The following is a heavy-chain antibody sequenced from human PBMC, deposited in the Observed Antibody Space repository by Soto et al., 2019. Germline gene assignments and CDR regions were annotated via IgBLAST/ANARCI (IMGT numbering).Heavy chain of an antibody. V-gene: IGHV2-70*11. CDR1: GFSLSTSGMC. J-gene: IGHJ5*02. CDR3: ARSLSSWYSGWFDP. D-gene: IGHD6-13*01. Sequence: SGPTLVNPTQTLTLTCTFSGFSLSTSGMCVSWIRQPPGKALEWLARIDWDDDKYYSTSLKTRLTISKDTSKNQVVLTMTNMDPLDTATYYCARSLSSWYSGWFDPWGQGTLVTVSS. CDR2: IDWDDDK.